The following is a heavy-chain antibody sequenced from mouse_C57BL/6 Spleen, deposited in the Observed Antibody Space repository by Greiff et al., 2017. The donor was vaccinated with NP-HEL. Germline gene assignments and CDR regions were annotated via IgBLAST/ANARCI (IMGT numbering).Heavy chain of an antibody. CDR2: LDPSDSYT. V-gene: IGHV1-50*01. J-gene: IGHJ2*01. Sequence: QVQLQQPGAELVKPGASVKLSCKASGYTFTSYWLPWVKQRPGQGLEWIGELDPSDSYTNYNHKFKGQATLTVDTSSSTAYMQISSLTSEDAAVYYCARSLFHSNYDYWGQGTTLTVSS. CDR3: ARSLFHSNYDY. D-gene: IGHD2-5*01. CDR1: GYTFTSYW.